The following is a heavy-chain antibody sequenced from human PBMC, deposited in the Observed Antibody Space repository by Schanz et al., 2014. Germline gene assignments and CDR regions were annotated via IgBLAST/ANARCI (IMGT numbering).Heavy chain of an antibody. Sequence: EVQLVESGGGLVQPGGSLRLSCAASGFTFSSYWMHWVRQVPGKGLVWVSRIKSKSDGGTTDYAAPVKGRFSISRDDSQSTLYLQMNSLKIEDTAVYYCATASSPVREAGAGSSFHLWGQGTLVTVSP. CDR3: ATASSPVREAGAGSSFHL. CDR2: IKSKSDGGTT. CDR1: GFTFSSYW. D-gene: IGHD6-13*01. V-gene: IGHV3-15*07. J-gene: IGHJ5*02.